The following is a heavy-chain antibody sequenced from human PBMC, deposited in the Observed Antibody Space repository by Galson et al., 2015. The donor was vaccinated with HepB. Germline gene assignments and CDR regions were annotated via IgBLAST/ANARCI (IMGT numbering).Heavy chain of an antibody. CDR3: AKDERRYYDSSGYSALGY. Sequence: SLRLSCAASGFTFSSYGMHWVRQAPGKGLEWVAVISYDGSNKYYADSVKGRFTISRDNSKNTLYLQMNSLRAEDTAVYYCAKDERRYYDSSGYSALGYWGQGTLVTVSS. D-gene: IGHD3-22*01. CDR2: ISYDGSNK. J-gene: IGHJ4*02. V-gene: IGHV3-30*18. CDR1: GFTFSSYG.